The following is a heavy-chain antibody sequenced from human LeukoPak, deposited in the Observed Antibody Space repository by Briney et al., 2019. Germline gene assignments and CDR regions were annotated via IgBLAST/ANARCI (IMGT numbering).Heavy chain of an antibody. Sequence: GGSLRLSCAASGFTFSDYYMSWIRQAPGKGLEWVSYISSSGSTIYYADSVKGRFTISRDNAKNSLYLQMNSLRAEDTAVYYCAKMISGSYYYYYGMDVWGQGTTVTVSS. CDR3: AKMISGSYYYYYGMDV. V-gene: IGHV3-11*01. D-gene: IGHD1-26*01. CDR1: GFTFSDYY. CDR2: ISSSGSTI. J-gene: IGHJ6*02.